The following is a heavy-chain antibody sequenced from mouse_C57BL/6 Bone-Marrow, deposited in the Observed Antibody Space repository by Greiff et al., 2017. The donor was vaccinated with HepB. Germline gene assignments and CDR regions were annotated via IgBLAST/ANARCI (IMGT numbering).Heavy chain of an antibody. D-gene: IGHD1-1*01. V-gene: IGHV1-77*01. CDR2: IGPGSGST. Sequence: QVQLQQSGAELVKPGASVKISCKASGYTFTDYYINWVKQRPGQGLEWIGKIGPGSGSTYYNEKFKGKATLTADKSSSTAYMQLSGLTSEDSAVYFCHGSRAAYYFDYWGQGTTLTVSS. CDR3: HGSRAAYYFDY. CDR1: GYTFTDYY. J-gene: IGHJ2*01.